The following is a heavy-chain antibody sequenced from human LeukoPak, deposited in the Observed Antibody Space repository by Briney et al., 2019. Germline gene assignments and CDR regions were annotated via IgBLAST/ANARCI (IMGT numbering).Heavy chain of an antibody. CDR3: ARDRLVYGSGSYTLDY. CDR1: GFTVSSNY. J-gene: IGHJ4*02. CDR2: IYSGGST. V-gene: IGHV3-53*05. Sequence: GGSLRLSCAASGFTVSSNYISWVRQAPGKGLEWVSVIYSGGSTYYADSVKGRFTISRDNSKNTLYLQMNSLRAEDTAVYYCARDRLVYGSGSYTLDYWGQGTLVTVSS. D-gene: IGHD3-10*01.